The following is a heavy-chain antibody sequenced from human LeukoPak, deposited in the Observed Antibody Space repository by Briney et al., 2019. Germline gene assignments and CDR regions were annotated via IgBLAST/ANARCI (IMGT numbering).Heavy chain of an antibody. J-gene: IGHJ3*02. CDR1: GGSFSGYY. CDR2: INDSGSS. CDR3: ARGGRITLFGVVIMRAFDI. V-gene: IGHV4-34*01. Sequence: SEALSLTCVVYGGSFSGYYWTWIRQPPGKGLEWIGEINDSGSSNYNPSLKSRITVSVDTSENQVSLKLSSVTAADTAVYYCARGGRITLFGVVIMRAFDIWGQGTMVTVSS. D-gene: IGHD3-3*01.